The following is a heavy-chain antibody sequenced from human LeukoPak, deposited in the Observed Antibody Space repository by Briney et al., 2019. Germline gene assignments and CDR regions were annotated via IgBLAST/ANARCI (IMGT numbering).Heavy chain of an antibody. D-gene: IGHD2-8*02. CDR1: GFAPKSYS. V-gene: IGHV3-21*01. J-gene: IGHJ5*01. CDR2: ISSTSAYI. CDR3: ARVAVSGPTGWFDS. Sequence: GGSLRLSCAGSGFAPKSYSLTWVRQAPGKGLEWVSSISSTSAYIHYADSVKGRFTISRDNVDNVVYLEMNSLGAEDTATYYCARVAVSGPTGWFDSWGQGTLVIVSS.